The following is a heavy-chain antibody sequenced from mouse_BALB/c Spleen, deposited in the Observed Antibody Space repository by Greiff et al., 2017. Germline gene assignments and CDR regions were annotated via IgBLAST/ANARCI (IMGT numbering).Heavy chain of an antibody. D-gene: IGHD2-4*01. CDR3: ARGDYDGTGWFAY. V-gene: IGHV1S135*01. Sequence: EVQLHQSGPELVKPGDSVKVSCKASGYAFTSYNMYWVKQSHGKSLEWIGYIDPYNGGTSYNQKFKGKATLTVDKSSSTAYMHLNSLTSEDSAVYYCARGDYDGTGWFAYWGQGTLVTVSA. CDR1: GYAFTSYN. CDR2: IDPYNGGT. J-gene: IGHJ3*01.